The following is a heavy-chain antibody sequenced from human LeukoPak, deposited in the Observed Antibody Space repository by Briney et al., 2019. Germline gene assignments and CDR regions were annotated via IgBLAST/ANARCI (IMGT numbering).Heavy chain of an antibody. J-gene: IGHJ4*02. V-gene: IGHV1-69*06. CDR2: IIPMFDTV. Sequence: ASVKVSCKASGGSFSSYGISWVRQAPGQGLEWMGRIIPMFDTVNYAQNFQGRVTISADKSTTTTYMELTSLRSGDTAVYYCVRDYDTSGTQKNYFDFWGQGTLVTVSS. CDR1: GGSFSSYG. CDR3: VRDYDTSGTQKNYFDF. D-gene: IGHD3-22*01.